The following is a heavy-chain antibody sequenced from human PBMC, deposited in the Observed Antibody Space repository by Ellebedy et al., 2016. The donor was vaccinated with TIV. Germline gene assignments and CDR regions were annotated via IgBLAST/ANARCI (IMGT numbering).Heavy chain of an antibody. Sequence: GESLKISCAASGFTFSSYEMNWVRQAPGKGLEWLSYISSAGGTILYADSVKGRFTISRDNARSSLYLQLNSLTAEDTAVYYCARVAHYYGSGSLDYWGQGTLVTVSS. CDR3: ARVAHYYGSGSLDY. J-gene: IGHJ4*02. V-gene: IGHV3-48*03. CDR1: GFTFSSYE. CDR2: ISSAGGTI. D-gene: IGHD3-10*01.